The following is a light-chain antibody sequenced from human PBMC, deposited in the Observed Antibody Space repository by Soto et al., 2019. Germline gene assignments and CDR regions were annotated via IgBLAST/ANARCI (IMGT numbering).Light chain of an antibody. CDR2: SDD. Sequence: QSVLTQSPSASGTPGQTVTISCSGSSSNIGSNTMNWYQQFPGTAPKLFIYSDDHRPSGVPDRFSGSRSGTSASLTISGLQSEDEADYFCSTWDDALNGVVFGGGTKLTVL. CDR3: STWDDALNGVV. V-gene: IGLV1-44*01. CDR1: SSNIGSNT. J-gene: IGLJ2*01.